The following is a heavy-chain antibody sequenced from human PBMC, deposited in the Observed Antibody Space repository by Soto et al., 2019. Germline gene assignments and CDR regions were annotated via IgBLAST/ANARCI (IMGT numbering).Heavy chain of an antibody. D-gene: IGHD2-8*01. J-gene: IGHJ6*02. CDR3: TTDPVIMVYAIHGPMDV. Sequence: EVQLVESGGGLVKPGGSLRLSCAASGFTFSNAWMNWVRQAPGKGLEWVGRIKSKTDGGTTDYAAPVKGRFTISRDDSKNTLYLQMNSLKTEDTAVYYCTTDPVIMVYAIHGPMDVWGQGTTVTVSS. CDR2: IKSKTDGGTT. CDR1: GFTFSNAW. V-gene: IGHV3-15*07.